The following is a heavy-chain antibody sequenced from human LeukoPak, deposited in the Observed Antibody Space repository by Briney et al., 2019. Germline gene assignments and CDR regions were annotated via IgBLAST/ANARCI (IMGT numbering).Heavy chain of an antibody. CDR2: INPNSGGT. V-gene: IGHV1-2*02. CDR1: GYTFTGYY. Sequence: ASVKVSCKASGYTFTGYYMHWVRQAPGQGLEWMGWINPNSGGTNYAQKFQGRVTMTRDTSISTAYMELSRLRSDDTAVYYCARDGRITYYYDSSGYYYRFNWFDPWGQGTLVTVSS. CDR3: ARDGRITYYYDSSGYYYRFNWFDP. J-gene: IGHJ5*02. D-gene: IGHD3-22*01.